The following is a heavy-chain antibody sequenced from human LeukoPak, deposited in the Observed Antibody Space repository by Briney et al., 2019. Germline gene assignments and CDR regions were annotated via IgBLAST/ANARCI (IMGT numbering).Heavy chain of an antibody. Sequence: GSLRLSCAASGFTFSDYSMNWLRQAPGKGLEWLSYITSSGGTTYYADSLRGRFTISRDNAKNSLYLQMNSLRAEDTAIYYCARVRGSSWYLDYWGRGTLVTVSS. J-gene: IGHJ4*02. CDR3: ARVRGSSWYLDY. CDR1: GFTFSDYS. D-gene: IGHD6-13*01. V-gene: IGHV3-48*01. CDR2: ITSSGGTT.